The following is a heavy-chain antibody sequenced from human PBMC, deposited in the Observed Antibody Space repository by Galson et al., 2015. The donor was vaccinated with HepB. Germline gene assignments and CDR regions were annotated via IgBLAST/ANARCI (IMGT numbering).Heavy chain of an antibody. V-gene: IGHV3-74*01. J-gene: IGHJ4*02. Sequence: SLRLSCAASGFTYSSYWMHWVRQAPGKGLVWVAGISNDGTTTYYADSVKGRFTISRDNARNTLYLQMDSLSVEDTAVYFCARDKPGGVGYWGQGTQVTVSS. D-gene: IGHD3-10*01. CDR1: GFTYSSYW. CDR2: ISNDGTTT. CDR3: ARDKPGGVGY.